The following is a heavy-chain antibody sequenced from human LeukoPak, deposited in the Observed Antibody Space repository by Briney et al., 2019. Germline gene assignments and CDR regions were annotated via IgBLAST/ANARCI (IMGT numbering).Heavy chain of an antibody. D-gene: IGHD3-22*01. CDR2: ISGSGGST. J-gene: IGHJ4*02. V-gene: IGHV3-23*01. CDR1: GFIFSSYA. Sequence: GGSLRLSCAASGFIFSSYAMSWVRQAPGKGLEWVSAISGSGGSTYYADSVKGRFTISRDNSKNTLYLQMNSLRAEDTAVYYCASSRDYYDRLRFDYWGQGTLVTVSS. CDR3: ASSRDYYDRLRFDY.